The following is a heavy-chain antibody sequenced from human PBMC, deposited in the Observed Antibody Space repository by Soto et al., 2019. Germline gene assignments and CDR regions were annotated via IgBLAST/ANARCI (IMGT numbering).Heavy chain of an antibody. CDR2: INRGGSS. J-gene: IGHJ3*02. CDR1: GGSFSGYY. V-gene: IGHV4-34*01. D-gene: IGHD5-18*01. Sequence: PSETLSLTCAVYGGSFSGYYWSWIRQPPGKGLEWIGEINRGGSSNYNPSLKSRVTISVDTSKNQFSLKLSSVTAADTAVYYCARGTIQLWLLIHGAFDIWGQGTMVTVSS. CDR3: ARGTIQLWLLIHGAFDI.